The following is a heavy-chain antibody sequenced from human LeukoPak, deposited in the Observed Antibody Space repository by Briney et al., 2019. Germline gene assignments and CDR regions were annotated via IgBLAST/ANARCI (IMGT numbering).Heavy chain of an antibody. D-gene: IGHD3-3*01. CDR3: ARGQPRFLERFSPTLDH. CDR1: GFTFSSYV. V-gene: IGHV3-30*03. J-gene: IGHJ4*02. Sequence: GGSLRLSCAASGFTFSSYVMHWVRQAPGKGLEWVAVISYDGSNKNYADSVKGRFTISRDNSKNTLYLQMNSLRAEDTAVYYCARGQPRFLERFSPTLDHWGQRALVTVSS. CDR2: ISYDGSNK.